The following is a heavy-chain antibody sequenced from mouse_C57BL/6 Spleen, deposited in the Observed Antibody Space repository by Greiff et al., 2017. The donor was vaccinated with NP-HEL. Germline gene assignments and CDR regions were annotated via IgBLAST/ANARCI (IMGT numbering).Heavy chain of an antibody. CDR1: GYTFTSYW. Sequence: QVQLQQSGAELAKPGASVKLSCKASGYTFTSYWMHWVKQRPGQGLEWIGYINPSSGYTKYNQKFKDKSTLTADKSSSTAYMQLSSLTYEDSAVYYCATPLCWEGNFDYWGQGTTLTVSS. J-gene: IGHJ2*01. D-gene: IGHD4-1*01. CDR2: INPSSGYT. CDR3: ATPLCWEGNFDY. V-gene: IGHV1-7*01.